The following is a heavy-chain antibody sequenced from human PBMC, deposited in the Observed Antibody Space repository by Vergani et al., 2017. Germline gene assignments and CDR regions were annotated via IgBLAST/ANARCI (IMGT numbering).Heavy chain of an antibody. CDR3: ARVSRAEGGSGPGK. D-gene: IGHD6-13*01. CDR1: GGSVRTSIGYY. J-gene: IGHJ4*02. V-gene: IGHV4-61*02. Sequence: QVQLQESCPGLVKPSQTLSLSCTVSGGSVRTSIGYYWTWIRQAAGNTLEWIGEICSSGTTNYNPSFKNRDPMSVDTSKNQFSMKLNSVTAADTAVYYCARVSRAEGGSGPGKWGQGTQVSVSS. CDR2: ICSSGTT.